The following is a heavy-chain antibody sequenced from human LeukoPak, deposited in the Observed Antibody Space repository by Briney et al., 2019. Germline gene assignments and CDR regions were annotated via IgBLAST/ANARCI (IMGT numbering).Heavy chain of an antibody. CDR1: GGSISSSSYY. J-gene: IGHJ3*02. CDR3: ASTIAAAGTQRRVGAFDI. Sequence: PSETLSLTCTVSGGSISSSSYYWGWIRQPPGKGLEWIGSIYYSGSTYYNPSLKSRVTISVDTSKNQFSLKLSSVTAADTAVYYCASTIAAAGTQRRVGAFDIWGQGTMVTVSS. V-gene: IGHV4-39*07. D-gene: IGHD6-13*01. CDR2: IYYSGST.